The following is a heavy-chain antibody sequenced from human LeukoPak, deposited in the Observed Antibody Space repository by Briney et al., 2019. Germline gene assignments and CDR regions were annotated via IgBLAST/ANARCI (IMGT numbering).Heavy chain of an antibody. CDR1: GFMFDDYT. CDR3: AKGDVDSPMNFYH. V-gene: IGHV3-43*01. Sequence: GGSLRLSCAASGFMFDDYTMHWVRQAPGKGLEWVSLINWDGGSTYYAGSVKGRFTISRDNSKNSLYLQMNSLRTEDTALYYCAKGDVDSPMNFYHWGQGTLVTFSS. J-gene: IGHJ4*02. D-gene: IGHD5-18*01. CDR2: INWDGGST.